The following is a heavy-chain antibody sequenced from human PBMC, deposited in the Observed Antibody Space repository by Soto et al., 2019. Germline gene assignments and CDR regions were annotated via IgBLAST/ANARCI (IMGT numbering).Heavy chain of an antibody. D-gene: IGHD1-26*01. Sequence: PSETLSLTCTVSGGSIRSYYWSWIRQPAGKPLEWIGRIYTSGSTNYNPSLKSRVTMSVDTSKNQFSLTLSSVTAADTAVYYCAREGASGFGMDVWCQGTTVTVSS. CDR2: IYTSGST. CDR3: AREGASGFGMDV. J-gene: IGHJ6*02. CDR1: GGSIRSYY. V-gene: IGHV4-4*07.